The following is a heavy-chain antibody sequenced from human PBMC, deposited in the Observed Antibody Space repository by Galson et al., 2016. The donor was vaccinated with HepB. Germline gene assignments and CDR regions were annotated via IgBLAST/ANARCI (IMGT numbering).Heavy chain of an antibody. CDR1: GFTFSTYA. CDR2: ISGNAGSI. D-gene: IGHD6-19*01. Sequence: SLRLSCAASGFTFSTYAMSWVRQAPGRGLEWVSSISGNAGSIYHAHSVKGRFTISRDNSKNTLYLQMNSLTADDTAVYYCTKDALAADHWGQGTLVTVSS. J-gene: IGHJ5*02. V-gene: IGHV3-23*01. CDR3: TKDALAADH.